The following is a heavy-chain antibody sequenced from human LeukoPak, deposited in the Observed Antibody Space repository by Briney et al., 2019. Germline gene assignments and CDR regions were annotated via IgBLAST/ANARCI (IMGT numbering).Heavy chain of an antibody. V-gene: IGHV4-34*01. CDR3: ARGRRRVTMVRGVDAFDI. D-gene: IGHD3-10*01. J-gene: IGHJ3*02. CDR1: DESFSGYY. CDR2: INHSGST. Sequence: SETLSLTCAVYDESFSGYYWSWIRQPPGEGLEWIADINHSGSTNYNPSPKSRVTISVDTSKNQFSLKMSSVTAADTAVYYCARGRRRVTMVRGVDAFDIWGQGTMVTVSS.